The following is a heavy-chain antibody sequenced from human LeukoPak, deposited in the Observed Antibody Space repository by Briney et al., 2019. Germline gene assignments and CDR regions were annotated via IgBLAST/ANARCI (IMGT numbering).Heavy chain of an antibody. CDR2: INHSGST. J-gene: IGHJ4*02. V-gene: IGHV4-34*01. CDR1: GGSFSGYY. CDR3: ARLFDY. Sequence: SETLSLTCAVYGGSFSGYYWSWIRQPPGKGLEWIGEINHSGSTNYNPSLKSRVTMSVDTSKNQLSLKPSSVTAADTAVYYCARLFDYWGQGTLVTVSS.